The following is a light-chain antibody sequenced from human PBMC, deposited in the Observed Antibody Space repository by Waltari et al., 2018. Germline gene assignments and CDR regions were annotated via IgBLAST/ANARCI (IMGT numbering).Light chain of an antibody. CDR2: DAS. V-gene: IGKV3-20*01. CDR3: QQYGSSPPGT. Sequence: ETVLTQSPGTLSLSPGERATLSCRASQSINNNYLAWYQHKPGQAPRFLIYDASSRATGIPDRFSGSGSGTDFTLTISRLEPEDFAVYYCQQYGSSPPGTFGQGTKVEIK. J-gene: IGKJ1*01. CDR1: QSINNNY.